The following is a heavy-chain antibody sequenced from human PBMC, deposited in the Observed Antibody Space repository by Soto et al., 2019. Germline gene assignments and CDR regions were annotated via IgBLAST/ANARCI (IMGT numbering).Heavy chain of an antibody. Sequence: QVQLVESGGGVVQPGRSLSLSCAASGFTFSSYGIHWVRQAPGKVLEWVAVIWYDGSNKYYADSVKGRFTISRDNSKNTLYLQMNSLRAEDTAVYYCSREVLVRGIKYHGMDVWGQGTTVTVSS. J-gene: IGHJ6*02. CDR2: IWYDGSNK. D-gene: IGHD3-10*01. V-gene: IGHV3-33*01. CDR3: SREVLVRGIKYHGMDV. CDR1: GFTFSSYG.